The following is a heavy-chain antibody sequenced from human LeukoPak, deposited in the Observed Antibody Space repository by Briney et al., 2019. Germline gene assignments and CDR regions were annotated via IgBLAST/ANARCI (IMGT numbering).Heavy chain of an antibody. CDR3: AKAESSSWTYYFDY. J-gene: IGHJ4*02. CDR2: ISYDGSNK. Sequence: GGSLRLSCTASGFTFSSYGMHWVRQAPGKGLEWVTVISYDGSNKYFADSVKCRFTISRDNSKNTLFLQMNSLRAEDTAVYYCAKAESSSWTYYFDYWGQGTLVTVSS. CDR1: GFTFSSYG. V-gene: IGHV3-30*18. D-gene: IGHD6-13*01.